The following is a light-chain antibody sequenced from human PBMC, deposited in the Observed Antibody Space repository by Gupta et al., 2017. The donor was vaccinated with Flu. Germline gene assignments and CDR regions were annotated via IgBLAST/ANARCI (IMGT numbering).Light chain of an antibody. CDR2: RNN. V-gene: IGLV1-47*01. Sequence: QTVAISCTGSSTNIGTNFVSWYQQHPATAPILLIYRNNRRPSGVPDRFSGSKSGTSAAPAISGLRYGEEAVYYYAVWDDNGSGSFGGGTKLTVL. J-gene: IGLJ2*01. CDR1: STNIGTNF. CDR3: AVWDDNGSGS.